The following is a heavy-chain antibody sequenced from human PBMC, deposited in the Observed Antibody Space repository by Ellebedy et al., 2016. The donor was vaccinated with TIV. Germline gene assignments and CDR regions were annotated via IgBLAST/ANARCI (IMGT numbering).Heavy chain of an antibody. V-gene: IGHV4-31*01. Sequence: MPSETLSLTCTVSGGSIRSGGYYWSWIRQHPGKGLEWIGYIAYSGITYYKSSLKSLVTISGDTSKNQFSLKVTSVTAADTAIDYCARGPLSMGRGVGHRGGFDYWGQGTLVTVAS. J-gene: IGHJ4*02. CDR3: ARGPLSMGRGVGHRGGFDY. CDR2: IAYSGIT. D-gene: IGHD3-10*01. CDR1: GGSIRSGGYY.